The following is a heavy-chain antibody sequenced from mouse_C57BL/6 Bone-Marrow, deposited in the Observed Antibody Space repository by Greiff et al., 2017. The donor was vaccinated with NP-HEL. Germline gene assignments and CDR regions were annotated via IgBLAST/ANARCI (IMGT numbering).Heavy chain of an antibody. V-gene: IGHV1-82*01. D-gene: IGHD1-1*01. CDR1: GYAFSSSW. Sequence: QVQLQQSGPELVKPGASVKISCKASGYAFSSSWMNWVKQRPGKGLEWIGRIYPGDGDTNYNGKFKGKATLTADKSSSTAYMQLSSLTSEDSAVYFCARGEITTVVGYFDVWGTGTTVTVSS. CDR2: IYPGDGDT. CDR3: ARGEITTVVGYFDV. J-gene: IGHJ1*03.